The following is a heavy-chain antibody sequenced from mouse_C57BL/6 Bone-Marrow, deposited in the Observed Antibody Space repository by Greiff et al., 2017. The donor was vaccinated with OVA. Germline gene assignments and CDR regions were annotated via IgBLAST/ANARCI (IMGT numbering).Heavy chain of an antibody. Sequence: QVQLQQSGAELARPGASVKMSCKASGYTFTSYTMHWVKQRPGQGLEWIGYINPSSGYTKYNQKFKYKATLTADKSSSTAYMQLSSLTSEDSAVYYCARTVVAHYFDYWGQGTTLTVSS. CDR2: INPSSGYT. CDR1: GYTFTSYT. CDR3: ARTVVAHYFDY. D-gene: IGHD1-1*01. V-gene: IGHV1-4*01. J-gene: IGHJ2*01.